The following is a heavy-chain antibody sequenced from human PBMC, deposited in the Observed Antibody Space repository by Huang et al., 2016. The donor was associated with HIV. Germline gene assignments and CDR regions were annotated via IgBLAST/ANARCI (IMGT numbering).Heavy chain of an antibody. CDR1: GFNFSNYY. J-gene: IGHJ4*02. V-gene: IGHV3-7*01. D-gene: IGHD3-16*01. CDR3: AQGGFSYGF. CDR2: ISQDGSQR. Sequence: EVQLVESGGTWVQSGGSLRLSCTASGFNFSNYYMTWVRQAPGKAREGVAKISQDGSQRYYGDSVKGRFSISRDNVDNSLFLQMSGLRAEDTAVYYCAQGGFSYGFWGQGTLVSVSS.